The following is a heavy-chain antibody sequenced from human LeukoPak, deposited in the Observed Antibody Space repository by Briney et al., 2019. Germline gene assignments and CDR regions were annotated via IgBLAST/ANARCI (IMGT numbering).Heavy chain of an antibody. CDR2: IHTSGNT. CDR1: GGSISSSSYY. Sequence: PSETLSLTCTVSGGSISSSSYYWGWIRQPAGKGLEWIGRIHTSGNTNYNPSLRSRVTMSVDTSKNQFSLKLTSVTAADTAFYYCARFSGTYRTFDYWGQGTLVTVSS. V-gene: IGHV4-61*02. J-gene: IGHJ4*02. CDR3: ARFSGTYRTFDY. D-gene: IGHD1-26*01.